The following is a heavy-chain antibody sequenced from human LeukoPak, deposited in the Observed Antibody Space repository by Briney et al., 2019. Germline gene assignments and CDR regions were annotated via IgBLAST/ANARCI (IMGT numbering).Heavy chain of an antibody. CDR3: VRDATGSTDY. CDR1: GFTFSSYV. D-gene: IGHD1-26*01. J-gene: IGHJ4*02. V-gene: IGHV3-48*01. CDR2: ITSTSSHI. Sequence: PGGSLRLSCAASGFTFSSYVMNWVRQAPGKGPEWVSYITSTSSHIYYADSVKGRFTISRDNGKNSLYLQMNSLRAEDTALYYCVRDATGSTDYWGQGTLVTVSS.